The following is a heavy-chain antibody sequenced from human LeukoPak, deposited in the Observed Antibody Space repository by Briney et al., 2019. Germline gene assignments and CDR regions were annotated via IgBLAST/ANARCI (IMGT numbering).Heavy chain of an antibody. V-gene: IGHV1-24*01. D-gene: IGHD6-19*01. CDR3: ATATSSGWYVPVLFDY. J-gene: IGHJ4*02. CDR1: GYTLTELS. Sequence: ASVKVSCKVSGYTLTELSMHWVRQAPGKGLEWMGGFDPEDGETIYAQKFQGRVTMTEDTSTDTAYMELSSLRSEDTAVYYCATATSSGWYVPVLFDYWGQGTLVTVSS. CDR2: FDPEDGET.